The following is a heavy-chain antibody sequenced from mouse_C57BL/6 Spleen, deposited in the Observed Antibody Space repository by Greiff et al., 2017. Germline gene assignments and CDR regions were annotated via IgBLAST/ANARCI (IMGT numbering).Heavy chain of an antibody. CDR2: IDPSDSET. CDR1: GYTFTSYW. Sequence: QVQLQQPGAELVRPGSSVKLSCKASGYTFTSYWMHWVKQRPIQGLEWIGNIDPSDSETHYNQKFKDKATLTVDKSSSTAYMQLSSLTSEDSAVYYWASGGISITTVVAPFDYWGQGTTLTVSS. J-gene: IGHJ2*01. D-gene: IGHD1-1*01. V-gene: IGHV1-52*01. CDR3: ASGGISITTVVAPFDY.